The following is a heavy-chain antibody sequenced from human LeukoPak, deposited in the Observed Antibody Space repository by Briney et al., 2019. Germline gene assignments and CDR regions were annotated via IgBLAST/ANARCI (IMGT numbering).Heavy chain of an antibody. J-gene: IGHJ4*02. D-gene: IGHD3-10*01. V-gene: IGHV3-9*01. Sequence: GGSLRLSCAASGFTFDDYAMHWVRQAPGKGLEWVSGISWNSGSIGYADSVKGRFTISRDNAKNSLYLQMNSLRAEDTALYYCAKAPYGSGSFVDYWGQGTLVTVSS. CDR2: ISWNSGSI. CDR1: GFTFDDYA. CDR3: AKAPYGSGSFVDY.